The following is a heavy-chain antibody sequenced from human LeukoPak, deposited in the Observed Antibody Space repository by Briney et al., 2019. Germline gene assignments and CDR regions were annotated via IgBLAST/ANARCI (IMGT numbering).Heavy chain of an antibody. CDR2: ISSSSSYI. V-gene: IGHV3-21*01. CDR3: ARASIVVVPAYYYYYGMDV. CDR1: GFTFSSYS. J-gene: IGHJ6*02. D-gene: IGHD2-2*01. Sequence: GSLRLSCAASGFTFSSYSMNWVRQAPGKGLEWVSSISSSSSYIYYADSVKGRFTISRDNAKNSLYLQMNSLRAEDTAVYYCARASIVVVPAYYYYYGMDVWGQGTTVTVCS.